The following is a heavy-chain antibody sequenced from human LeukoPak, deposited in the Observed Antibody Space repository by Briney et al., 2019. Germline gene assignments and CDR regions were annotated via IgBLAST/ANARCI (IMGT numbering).Heavy chain of an antibody. J-gene: IGHJ4*02. V-gene: IGHV3-23*01. CDR1: GLTFSSYG. CDR2: ISTTGGTT. D-gene: IGHD3-9*01. Sequence: SGGSLRLSCAASGLTFSSYGMSWVRQAPGRGLEWVSAISTTGGTTYYADSVRGRFTISRDNSRNTLYLQMNSLRAEDTAVYYCAKGILGVQYLGYFDYWGQGTLVTVSS. CDR3: AKGILGVQYLGYFDY.